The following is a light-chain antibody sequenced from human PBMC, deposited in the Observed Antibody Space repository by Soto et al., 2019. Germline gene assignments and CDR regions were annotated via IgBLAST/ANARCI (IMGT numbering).Light chain of an antibody. CDR2: EVS. J-gene: IGLJ2*01. CDR3: HSYTRSTTEV. V-gene: IGLV2-14*01. Sequence: QSVLTQPASVSGSPGQSITISCIGTSSDVGGYNYVAWYQQHPGKAPKLMLYEVSNRPSGVSNRFSGSKSGNTASLTISGLQPEDEADYYCHSYTRSTTEVFGGGTQLTVL. CDR1: SSDVGGYNY.